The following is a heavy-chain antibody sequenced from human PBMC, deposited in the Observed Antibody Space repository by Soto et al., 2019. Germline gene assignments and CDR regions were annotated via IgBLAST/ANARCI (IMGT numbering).Heavy chain of an antibody. D-gene: IGHD7-27*01. Sequence: QVQLQESGPGLVKPSQTLSLTCTVSGGSISTVDYWWSWIRQSPDMGLEWIGHIYDGGRTYNNPSLESLFTMSVDTSKSQLSLTLSSVSAADTAVYYCARGPSGDKVDSWGQGTLVTVSS. CDR1: GGSISTVDYW. V-gene: IGHV4-30-4*01. CDR3: ARGPSGDKVDS. J-gene: IGHJ4*02. CDR2: IYDGGRT.